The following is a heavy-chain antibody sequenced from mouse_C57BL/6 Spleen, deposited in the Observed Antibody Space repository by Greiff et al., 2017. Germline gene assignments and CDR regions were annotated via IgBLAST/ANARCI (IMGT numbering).Heavy chain of an antibody. Sequence: QVQLQQSGPELVKPGASVKISCKASGYAFSGSWMNWVKQRPGKGLEWIGRIYPGDGDTNYNGKFKGKATLTADKSSSTAYMQLSSLTAEDSAVYFCARAGVDYGFAYWGQGTLVTVSA. CDR1: GYAFSGSW. CDR3: ARAGVDYGFAY. CDR2: IYPGDGDT. V-gene: IGHV1-82*01. D-gene: IGHD1-1*02. J-gene: IGHJ3*01.